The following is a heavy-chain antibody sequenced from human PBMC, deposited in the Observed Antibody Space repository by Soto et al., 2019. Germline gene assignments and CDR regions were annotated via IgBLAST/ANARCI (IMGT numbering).Heavy chain of an antibody. J-gene: IGHJ4*02. V-gene: IGHV4-61*01. CDR1: GASVSSETHF. D-gene: IGHD3-3*01. Sequence: SETLSLTCRLSGASVSSETHFWAWIRQPRGKGLEGIGYVYRTGITNSTPAVTSRVTVSADRSKNQFSLTLRSVTAADTAVYYCVREDMSGTYYFDYWGQGIQVTVSS. CDR2: VYRTGIT. CDR3: VREDMSGTYYFDY.